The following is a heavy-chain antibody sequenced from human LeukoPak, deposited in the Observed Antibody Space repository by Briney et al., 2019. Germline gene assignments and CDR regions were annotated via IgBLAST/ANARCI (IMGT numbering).Heavy chain of an antibody. CDR1: GFTFSSYG. CDR2: IRFDGSNK. V-gene: IGHV3-30*02. Sequence: PGGSLRLSCAASGFTFSSYGMHWVRQAPGKGLEWVAFIRFDGSNKYYVDSVKGRFTISRDNSKNTLYLQMNSLRAEDTAVYYCAKGDTNSWSRGNWFDPWGQGTLVTVSS. CDR3: AKGDTNSWSRGNWFDP. D-gene: IGHD3-10*01. J-gene: IGHJ5*02.